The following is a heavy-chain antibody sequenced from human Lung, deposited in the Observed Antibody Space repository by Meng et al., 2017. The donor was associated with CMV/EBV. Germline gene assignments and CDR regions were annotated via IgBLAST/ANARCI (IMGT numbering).Heavy chain of an antibody. V-gene: IGHV3-9*01. J-gene: IGHJ4*02. CDR1: GFTFDDYS. Sequence: GGSLRLXCAASGFTFDDYSMHWVRQAPGKGLEWVSGINWNSVRIDYVDSVKGRFTISRDNAKKFLYLQINSPRPEDTAFYYCAKGGPDYNGWHYFDFWGQGAXV. CDR2: INWNSVRI. CDR3: AKGGPDYNGWHYFDF. D-gene: IGHD3-10*01.